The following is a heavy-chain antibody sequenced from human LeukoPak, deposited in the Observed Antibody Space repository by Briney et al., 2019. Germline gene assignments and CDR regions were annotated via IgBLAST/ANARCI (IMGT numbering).Heavy chain of an antibody. V-gene: IGHV3-23*01. CDR2: ISGSGGGT. CDR1: GFTFSSYA. CDR3: AKHYDYWAGFYTYDY. Sequence: GGSLRLSCAASGFTFSSYAMSWVRQAPGKGLEWVSAISGSGGGTYYADSVKGRFTISRDNSKNTLYLQMNSLRAEDTAVYYCAKHYDYWAGFYTYDYWGQGTLVTVSS. D-gene: IGHD3-3*01. J-gene: IGHJ4*02.